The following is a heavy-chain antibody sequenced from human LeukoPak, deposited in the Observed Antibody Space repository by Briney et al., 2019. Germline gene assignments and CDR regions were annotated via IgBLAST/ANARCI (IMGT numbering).Heavy chain of an antibody. CDR2: IHSSGSII. Sequence: PGGSLRLSCAASGFTFSSYEMNWVRQAPGKGLEWVSYIHSSGSIIYYADSVKGRFTISRDNAKNSLYVQMNSLRAEDTAVYYCAREVRYYDSSGYYQSWFDPWGQGTLVTVSS. J-gene: IGHJ5*02. CDR3: AREVRYYDSSGYYQSWFDP. CDR1: GFTFSSYE. V-gene: IGHV3-48*03. D-gene: IGHD3-22*01.